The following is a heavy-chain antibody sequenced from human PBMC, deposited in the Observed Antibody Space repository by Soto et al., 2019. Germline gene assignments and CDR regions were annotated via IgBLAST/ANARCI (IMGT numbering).Heavy chain of an antibody. D-gene: IGHD2-8*01. Sequence: SSETLSLTCTVSGGSVSSGNYFWNWIRQPPGKGLEWIAYIYNSGGTNYNPSLKSRVTISADTSKNQFSLNLSSVTAADTAVYYCAREYAYWGQGTLVTVSS. J-gene: IGHJ4*02. CDR2: IYNSGGT. CDR1: GGSVSSGNYF. V-gene: IGHV4-61*01. CDR3: AREYAY.